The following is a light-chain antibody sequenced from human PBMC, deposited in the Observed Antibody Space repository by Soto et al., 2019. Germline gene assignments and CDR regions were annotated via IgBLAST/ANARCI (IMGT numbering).Light chain of an antibody. J-gene: IGKJ1*01. CDR1: RSVRSN. CDR3: QQYNYWPGT. V-gene: IGKV3-15*01. CDR2: GAS. Sequence: EILMTQSPATLSVSPGERATLSCKASRSVRSNLAWYQQKPGQAPRLLISGASTRATGITDRFSGSGSGTEFTLTINSLQSEEFAVYYCQQYNYWPGTFGQGTKVDI.